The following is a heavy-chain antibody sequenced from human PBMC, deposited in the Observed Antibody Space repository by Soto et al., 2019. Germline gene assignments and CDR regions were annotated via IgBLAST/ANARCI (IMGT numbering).Heavy chain of an antibody. D-gene: IGHD3-22*01. CDR1: GGSFSGYY. V-gene: IGHV4-34*01. J-gene: IGHJ3*02. CDR3: AREGPLIVVVITTPSGFAFDI. Sequence: QVQLQQWGAGLLKPSETLSLTCAVYGGSFSGYYWSWIRQPTGKGLEWIGEINHSGSTNYNPSLKSRVTISVDTSKNQFSLKLSSVTAADTAVYYCAREGPLIVVVITTPSGFAFDIWGQGTMVTVSS. CDR2: INHSGST.